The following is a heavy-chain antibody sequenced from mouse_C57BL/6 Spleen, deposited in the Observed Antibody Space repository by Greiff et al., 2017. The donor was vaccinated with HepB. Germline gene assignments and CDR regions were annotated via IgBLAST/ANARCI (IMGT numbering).Heavy chain of an antibody. CDR2: IYPGDGDT. V-gene: IGHV1-82*01. J-gene: IGHJ4*01. Sequence: VQLQQSGPELVKPGASVKISCKASGYAFSSSWMNWVKQRPGKGLEWIGRIYPGDGDTNYNEKFKGKATLTADQSSSTAYMQLSSLTSEDSAVYFCARSLPFYAMDYWGQGTSVTVSS. CDR1: GYAFSSSW. CDR3: ARSLPFYAMDY.